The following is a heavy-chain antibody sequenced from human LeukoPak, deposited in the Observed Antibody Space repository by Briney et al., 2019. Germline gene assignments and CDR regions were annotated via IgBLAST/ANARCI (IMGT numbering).Heavy chain of an antibody. CDR3: ARGRGRNPSGYYYYMDV. CDR1: GFTFSNFG. V-gene: IGHV3-23*01. D-gene: IGHD3-3*01. CDR2: VTISGDNT. Sequence: GGSLRLSCAASGFTFSNFGMSWVRQAPEKGLEWVSSVTISGDNTYYADSVKGRFTISRDNSKDTLYLLMSSLRAGDTAVYYCARGRGRNPSGYYYYMDVWGKGTTVTISS. J-gene: IGHJ6*03.